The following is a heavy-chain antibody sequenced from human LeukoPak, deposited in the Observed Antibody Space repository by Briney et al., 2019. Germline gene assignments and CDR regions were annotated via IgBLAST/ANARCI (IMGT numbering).Heavy chain of an antibody. CDR3: ARVQRSILWFGELSNWFDP. D-gene: IGHD3-10*01. Sequence: SETLSLTCTVSGGSISSSSYYWGWIRQPPGKGLEWIGSIYYSGSTYYNPSLKSRVTISVDTSKNQFSLKLSSVTAADTAVYYCARVQRSILWFGELSNWFDPWGQGTLVTVSS. CDR1: GGSISSSSYY. J-gene: IGHJ5*02. V-gene: IGHV4-39*07. CDR2: IYYSGST.